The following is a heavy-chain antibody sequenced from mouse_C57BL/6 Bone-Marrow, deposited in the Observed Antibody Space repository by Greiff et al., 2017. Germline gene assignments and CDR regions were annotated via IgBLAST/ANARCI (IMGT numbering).Heavy chain of an antibody. J-gene: IGHJ3*01. CDR1: GYSITSGYY. CDR3: ARAVLRYQSLFAY. CDR2: ISYDGSN. V-gene: IGHV3-6*01. D-gene: IGHD1-1*01. Sequence: EVQLVESGPGLVKPSQSLSLTCSVTGYSITSGYYWNWIRQFPGNKLEWMGYISYDGSNNYNPSLKNRISITRDTSKNQFFLKLNSVTTEDTATYYCARAVLRYQSLFAYWGQGTLVTVSA.